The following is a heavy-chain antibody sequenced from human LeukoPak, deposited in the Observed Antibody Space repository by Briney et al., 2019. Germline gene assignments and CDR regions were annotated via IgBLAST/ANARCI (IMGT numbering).Heavy chain of an antibody. D-gene: IGHD3-3*01. CDR2: INPKSGNT. CDR3: ARSRIFGVVMPYYYMDV. V-gene: IGHV1-8*03. CDR1: GYTFTSYD. Sequence: GASVKVSFKASGYTFTSYDINWVRQATGQGLEWMGWINPKSGNTDYAQKFQGRVNITRNTSISTAYMELSRLRSEDTAVYYCARSRIFGVVMPYYYMDVWGKGTTVTVSS. J-gene: IGHJ6*03.